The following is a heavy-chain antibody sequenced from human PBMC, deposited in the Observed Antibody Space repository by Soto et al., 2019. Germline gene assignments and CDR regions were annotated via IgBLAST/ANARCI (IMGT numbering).Heavy chain of an antibody. CDR2: ISGSGGST. J-gene: IGHJ4*02. CDR1: GFTFSSYA. CDR3: ANCKEYYYDSSGYVVPYYFDY. Sequence: GGSLRLSCAASGFTFSSYAMSWVRQAPGKGLEWVSAISGSGGSTYYADSVKGRFTISRDNSKNTLYLQMNSLRAEDTAVYYCANCKEYYYDSSGYVVPYYFDYWGQGTLVTVSS. V-gene: IGHV3-23*01. D-gene: IGHD3-22*01.